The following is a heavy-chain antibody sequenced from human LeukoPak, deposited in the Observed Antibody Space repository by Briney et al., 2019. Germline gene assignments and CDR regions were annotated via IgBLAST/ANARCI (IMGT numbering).Heavy chain of an antibody. Sequence: PSETLSLTCTVSGGSISSSSYYWGWIRQPPGKGLEWIGEINHSGSTNYNPSLKSRVTISVDTSKNQFSLKLSSVTAADTAVYYCARRGYSGYDPTATTGAFDIWGQGTMVTVSS. CDR2: INHSGST. D-gene: IGHD5-12*01. CDR3: ARRGYSGYDPTATTGAFDI. V-gene: IGHV4-39*07. CDR1: GGSISSSSYY. J-gene: IGHJ3*02.